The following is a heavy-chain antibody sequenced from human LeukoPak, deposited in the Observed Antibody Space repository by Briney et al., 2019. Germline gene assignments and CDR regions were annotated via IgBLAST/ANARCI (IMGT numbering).Heavy chain of an antibody. CDR3: ARGSQGYYGDLDY. J-gene: IGHJ4*02. Sequence: SETLSLTCTVSGGSISSYYWSWIRQPPGKGLEWIGYIYYSGSTNYNPSLKSRVTISVDTSKNQFSLKLSSVTAADTAVYYCARGSQGYYGDLDYWGQGTLVTVSS. CDR2: IYYSGST. CDR1: GGSISSYY. V-gene: IGHV4-59*12. D-gene: IGHD4-17*01.